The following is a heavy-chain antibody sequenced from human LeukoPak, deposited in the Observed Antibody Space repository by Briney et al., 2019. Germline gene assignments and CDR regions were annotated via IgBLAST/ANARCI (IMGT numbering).Heavy chain of an antibody. CDR2: IYYSGST. CDR1: GGSISSSSYY. J-gene: IGHJ4*02. CDR3: ARHPDDYVWGSYRYYFDY. V-gene: IGHV4-39*01. Sequence: SETLSLTCTVSGGSISSSSYYWGWIRQPPGKGLEWLGSIYYSGSTYYNPSLKSRVTISVDTSKNQFSLKLSSVTAADTAVYYCARHPDDYVWGSYRYYFDYWGQGTLVTVSS. D-gene: IGHD3-16*02.